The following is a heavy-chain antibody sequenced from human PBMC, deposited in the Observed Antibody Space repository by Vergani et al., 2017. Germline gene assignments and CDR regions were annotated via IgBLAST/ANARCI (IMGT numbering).Heavy chain of an antibody. CDR1: GGSFSGYY. V-gene: IGHV4-34*01. D-gene: IGHD5-24*01. CDR2: INHSGST. Sequence: QVQLQQWGAGLLKPSETLSLTCAVYGGSFSGYYWSWIRQPPGKGLEWIGEINHSGSTNYNPSLKSRVTISVDTSKNQFSLKLRSVTAADTAVYYCARVPRSGRWLQLSNNWFDPWGQGTLVTVSS. J-gene: IGHJ5*02. CDR3: ARVPRSGRWLQLSNNWFDP.